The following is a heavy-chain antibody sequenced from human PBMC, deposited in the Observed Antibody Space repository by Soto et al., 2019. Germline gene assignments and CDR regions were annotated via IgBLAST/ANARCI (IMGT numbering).Heavy chain of an antibody. Sequence: VQLVESGGGLVQPGGSLRLSCAASGFTFSSNWMSWVRQAPGKGLEWVANIKKDGSEKYYVDSVKGRFIISRDNAKNALYLQMNSLRAEDTAVYYCVAPYCSSTNCYAYDHWGQGTLVTVSS. CDR2: IKKDGSEK. J-gene: IGHJ5*02. D-gene: IGHD2-2*01. CDR3: VAPYCSSTNCYAYDH. CDR1: GFTFSSNW. V-gene: IGHV3-7*01.